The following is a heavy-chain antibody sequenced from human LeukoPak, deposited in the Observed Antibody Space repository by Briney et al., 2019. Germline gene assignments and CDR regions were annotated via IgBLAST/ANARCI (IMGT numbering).Heavy chain of an antibody. D-gene: IGHD3-10*01. CDR1: GFTFSSYS. CDR2: ISSSSSSYV. Sequence: GGSLRLSCAASGFTFSSYSMNWVRQAPGKGLEWVSSISSSSSSYVYYADSVKGRFTISRDNAKNSLYLQVNSLRAEDTAVYYCARSRITMVRGTPSHYYYYGMDVWGKGTTVTVSS. J-gene: IGHJ6*04. CDR3: ARSRITMVRGTPSHYYYYGMDV. V-gene: IGHV3-21*01.